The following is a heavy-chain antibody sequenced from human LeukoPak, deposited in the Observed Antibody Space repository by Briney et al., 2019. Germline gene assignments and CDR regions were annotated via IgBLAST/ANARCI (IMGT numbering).Heavy chain of an antibody. CDR2: IYSSGNT. Sequence: SETLSLTCTASGDSISGVSSYWGWIRQPAGKALEWIGRIYSSGNTNYNPSLKSRVTMSLDTSKNQFSLKLTSVTVADTAVYYCARENIELVPAAVDGWFDPWGQGTLVTVSS. D-gene: IGHD2-2*01. J-gene: IGHJ5*02. CDR3: ARENIELVPAAVDGWFDP. CDR1: GDSISGVSSY. V-gene: IGHV4-61*02.